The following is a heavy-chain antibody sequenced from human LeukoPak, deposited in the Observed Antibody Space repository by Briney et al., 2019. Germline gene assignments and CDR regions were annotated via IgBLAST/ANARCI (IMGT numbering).Heavy chain of an antibody. CDR1: GFTFSSYS. CDR2: ISSSSSYI. CDR3: AREGYVYCSGGSCYGSTYAFDI. V-gene: IGHV3-21*01. D-gene: IGHD2-15*01. J-gene: IGHJ3*02. Sequence: GGSLRLSCAASGFTFSSYSMNWVRQAPGKGLEWVSSISSSSSYIYYADSVKGRFTISRDNAKNSLYLQMNSLRAEDTAVYYCAREGYVYCSGGSCYGSTYAFDIWGQGTMVTVSS.